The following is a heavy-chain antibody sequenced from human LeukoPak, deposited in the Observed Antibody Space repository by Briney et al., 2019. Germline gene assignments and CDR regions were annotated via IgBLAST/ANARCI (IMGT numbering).Heavy chain of an antibody. Sequence: SETLSLTCAVYGGSFRGYYWSWIRQPPGKGLEWIGEINHSGSTNYNPSLKSRVTISVDTSKNQFSLKLSSVTAADTAVYYCARDLSDEYDFWSDYWGQGTLVTVSS. CDR2: INHSGST. D-gene: IGHD3-3*01. V-gene: IGHV4-34*01. J-gene: IGHJ4*02. CDR3: ARDLSDEYDFWSDY. CDR1: GGSFRGYY.